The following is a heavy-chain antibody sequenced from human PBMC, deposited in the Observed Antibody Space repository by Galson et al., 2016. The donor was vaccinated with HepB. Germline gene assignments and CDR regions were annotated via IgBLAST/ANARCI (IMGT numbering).Heavy chain of an antibody. J-gene: IGHJ3*02. Sequence: TLSLTCTVSGGSITNGGYSXSWIXQPPGKGLEWIGYIGYNGNTYYNPSLESRVTISRDRSKSQFSLKLASMTAADTAVYFCARGLLDSLHLGQLVHNAFDMWGQGTMVTISS. CDR3: ARGLLDSLHLGQLVHNAFDM. CDR1: GGSITNGGYS. CDR2: IGYNGNT. V-gene: IGHV4-30-2*01. D-gene: IGHD3-16*01.